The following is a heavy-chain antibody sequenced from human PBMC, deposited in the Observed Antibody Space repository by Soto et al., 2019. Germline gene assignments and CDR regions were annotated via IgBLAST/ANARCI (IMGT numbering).Heavy chain of an antibody. CDR3: ARGSGSYYYYYGMDV. J-gene: IGHJ6*02. D-gene: IGHD1-26*01. Sequence: SETLSLTCTVSGGSISSYYWSWIRQPPGKGLEWIGYIYYSGSTNYNPSLKSRVTISVDTSKNQFSLKLSSVTAADTAVYYCARGSGSYYYYYGMDVWGQGTTVTVSS. CDR1: GGSISSYY. CDR2: IYYSGST. V-gene: IGHV4-59*01.